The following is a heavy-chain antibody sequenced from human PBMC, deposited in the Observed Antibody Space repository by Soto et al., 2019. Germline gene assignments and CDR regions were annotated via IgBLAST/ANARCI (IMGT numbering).Heavy chain of an antibody. J-gene: IGHJ6*02. D-gene: IGHD5-18*01. CDR2: IIPIFGTA. CDR1: GGTFSSYA. CDR3: ASSSGDKAMRDYYSYGMDV. Sequence: SVKVSCKASGGTFSSYAISWVRQAPGQGLEWMGGIIPIFGTANYAQKFQGRVTITADESTSTAYMELSSLRSEDTAVYYCASSSGDKAMRDYYSYGMDVWGQGTKVAVSS. V-gene: IGHV1-69*13.